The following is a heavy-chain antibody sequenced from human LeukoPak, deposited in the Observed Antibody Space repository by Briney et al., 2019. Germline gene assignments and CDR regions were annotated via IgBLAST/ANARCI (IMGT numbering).Heavy chain of an antibody. Sequence: PSETLSLTCSVSDYSISSSYYWGWIRQPPGKGLEWIGNIYHSGSTYYNPSLTGRVTISVDTSKNQFSLKLSSVTAADTAVYSCARTYSNYPNRPFDYWGQGTLVTVSS. CDR2: IYHSGST. J-gene: IGHJ4*02. CDR3: ARTYSNYPNRPFDY. CDR1: DYSISSSYY. D-gene: IGHD4/OR15-4a*01. V-gene: IGHV4-38-2*02.